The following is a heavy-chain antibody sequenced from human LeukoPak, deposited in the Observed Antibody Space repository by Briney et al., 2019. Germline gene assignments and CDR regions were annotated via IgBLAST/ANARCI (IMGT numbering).Heavy chain of an antibody. Sequence: GASVKVSCKASGGTFSSYAISWVRQAPGQGLEWMGGIIPIFGTANYAQKFQGRVTITADESTSTAYMELSSLRSEDTAVYYCYYYGSGSYPQGDYWGQGTLVTVSS. D-gene: IGHD3-10*01. CDR2: IIPIFGTA. J-gene: IGHJ4*02. CDR3: YYYGSGSYPQGDY. V-gene: IGHV1-69*13. CDR1: GGTFSSYA.